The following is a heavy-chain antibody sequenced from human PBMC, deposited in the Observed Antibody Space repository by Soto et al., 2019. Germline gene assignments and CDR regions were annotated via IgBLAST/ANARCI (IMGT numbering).Heavy chain of an antibody. CDR2: ISDSASST. Sequence: SWLTSGLPHRSSCMNCGRPAEGGGLEWVSTISDSASSTYYTDSVKGRFTISRDNSKNTLYLQMNSLRAEDTAIYYCAKDICDYSSGSCYFDYWGQGTRVTDSA. V-gene: IGHV3-23*01. J-gene: IGHJ4*02. CDR3: AKDICDYSSGSCYFDY. CDR1: GLPHRSSC. D-gene: IGHD6-19*01.